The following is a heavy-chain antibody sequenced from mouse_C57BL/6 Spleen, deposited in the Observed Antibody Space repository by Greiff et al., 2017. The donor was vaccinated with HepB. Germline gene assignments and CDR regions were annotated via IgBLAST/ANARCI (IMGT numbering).Heavy chain of an antibody. CDR2: ISDGGSYT. Sequence: EVKLVESGGGLVKPGGSLKLSCAASGFTFSSYAMSWVRQTPEKRLEWVATISDGGSYTYYPDNVKGRFTISRDNAKNNLYLQMSHLKSEDTAMYDCARSYYSNYGFAYWGQGTLVTVSA. CDR3: ARSYYSNYGFAY. CDR1: GFTFSSYA. V-gene: IGHV5-4*03. D-gene: IGHD2-5*01. J-gene: IGHJ3*01.